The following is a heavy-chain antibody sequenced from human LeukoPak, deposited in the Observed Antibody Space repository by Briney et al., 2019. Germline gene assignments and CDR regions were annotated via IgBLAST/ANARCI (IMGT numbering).Heavy chain of an antibody. Sequence: SETLSLTCTVSGDSFSSYYWTWIRQPPGKGLEWIGYSDCSKYNPSLKSRVTISTDTSKRHFSLTLSSVTAADSAVYYCARTRRHYFGSGKNVNSWPAGLDVWGQGTTVTVS. CDR3: ARTRRHYFGSGKNVNSWPAGLDV. J-gene: IGHJ6*02. CDR2: SDCS. D-gene: IGHD3-10*01. CDR1: GDSFSSYY. V-gene: IGHV4-59*01.